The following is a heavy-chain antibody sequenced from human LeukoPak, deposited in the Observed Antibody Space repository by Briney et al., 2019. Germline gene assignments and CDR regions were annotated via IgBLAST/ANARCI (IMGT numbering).Heavy chain of an antibody. Sequence: ASVKVSCKASGYTFTSYDINWVRQATGQGLEWMGWMNPNSGNTGYAQKFQGRVTMTRNTSISTAYMELSSLRSEDTAVYYCARNYSSGWPYYYYYYYMDVWGKGTTVTVSS. D-gene: IGHD6-19*01. CDR2: MNPNSGNT. J-gene: IGHJ6*03. CDR1: GYTFTSYD. CDR3: ARNYSSGWPYYYYYYYMDV. V-gene: IGHV1-8*01.